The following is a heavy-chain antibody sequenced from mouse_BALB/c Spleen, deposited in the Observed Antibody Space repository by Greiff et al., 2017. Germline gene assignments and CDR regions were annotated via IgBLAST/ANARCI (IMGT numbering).Heavy chain of an antibody. V-gene: IGHV1-5*01. CDR3: TRGEFDGYLDY. CDR1: GYTFTSYW. CDR2: LYPGNSDT. D-gene: IGHD2-3*01. Sequence: EVQLQQSGTVLARPGASVKMSCKASGYTFTSYWMHWVKQRPGQGLEWIGALYPGNSDTSYNQKFKGKAKLTAVTSTSTAYMELSSLTNEDSAVYYCTRGEFDGYLDYWGQGTTLTVSS. J-gene: IGHJ2*01.